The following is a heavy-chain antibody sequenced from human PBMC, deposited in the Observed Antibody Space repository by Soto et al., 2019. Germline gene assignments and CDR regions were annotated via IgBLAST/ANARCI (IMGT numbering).Heavy chain of an antibody. CDR3: ARGIVVPAAMKGGFSYYYYGMDV. CDR2: INHSGST. CDR1: GGSFSGYY. J-gene: IGHJ6*02. V-gene: IGHV4-34*01. D-gene: IGHD2-2*01. Sequence: SETLSLTCAVYGGSFSGYYWSWIRQPPGKGLEWIGEINHSGSTNYNPSLKSRVTISVDTSKNQFSLKLSSVTAADTAVYYCARGIVVPAAMKGGFSYYYYGMDVWGQGTTGTVSS.